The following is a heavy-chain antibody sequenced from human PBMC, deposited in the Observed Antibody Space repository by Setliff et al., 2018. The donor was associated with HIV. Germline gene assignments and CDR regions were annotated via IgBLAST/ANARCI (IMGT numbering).Heavy chain of an antibody. D-gene: IGHD6-13*01. J-gene: IGHJ4*02. Sequence: GSLRLSCAASELTFSNYAMTWVRQAPGKGLEWVSSLSGSGGSTYYADSVKGRFTISRDNSKNTLYLRMNSLRAEDTAVYYCAHSWDFDYWGQGTLVTVSS. CDR1: ELTFSNYA. CDR3: AHSWDFDY. V-gene: IGHV3-23*01. CDR2: LSGSGGST.